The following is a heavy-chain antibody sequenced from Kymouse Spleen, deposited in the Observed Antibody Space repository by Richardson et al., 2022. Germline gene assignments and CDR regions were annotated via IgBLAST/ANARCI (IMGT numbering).Heavy chain of an antibody. J-gene: IGHJ4*02. CDR1: GGSISSYY. CDR3: ARAPRYNWNYNFDY. Sequence: QVQLQESGPGLVKPSETLSLTCTVSGGSISSYYWSWIRQPPGKGLEWIGYIYYSGSTNYNPSLKSRVTISVDTSKNQFSLKLSSVTAADTAVYYCARAPRYNWNYNFDYWGQGTLVTVSS. V-gene: IGHV4-59*01. D-gene: IGHD1-7*01. CDR2: IYYSGST.